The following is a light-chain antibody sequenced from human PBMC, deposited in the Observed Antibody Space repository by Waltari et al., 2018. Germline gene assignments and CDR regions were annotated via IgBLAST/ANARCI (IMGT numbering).Light chain of an antibody. CDR1: QSTSSY. V-gene: IGKV3-15*01. Sequence: EIVMTQSPATLSVSPGERATLSCRASQSTSSYLTWYQQRPGQAPRLLMYAASTRATGIPARFSGSGSGTEFTLTISGLQSEDFAVYYCLQYTAWPLTFGGGTKVEIK. CDR3: LQYTAWPLT. J-gene: IGKJ4*01. CDR2: AAS.